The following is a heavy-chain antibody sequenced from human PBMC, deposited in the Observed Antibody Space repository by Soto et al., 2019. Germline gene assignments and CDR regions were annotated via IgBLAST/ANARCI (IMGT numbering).Heavy chain of an antibody. J-gene: IGHJ3*02. CDR1: GYTFTSYY. D-gene: IGHD3-3*01. V-gene: IGHV1-46*01. CDR2: INPSGGST. CDR3: ARGGGITIFGVVIYPDGRPHDALDI. Sequence: ASVKVSCKASGYTFTSYYMHWVRQAPGQGLEWMGIINPSGGSTSYAQKFQGRVTMTRDTSTSTVYMELSSLRSEDTAVYYCARGGGITIFGVVIYPDGRPHDALDIWG.